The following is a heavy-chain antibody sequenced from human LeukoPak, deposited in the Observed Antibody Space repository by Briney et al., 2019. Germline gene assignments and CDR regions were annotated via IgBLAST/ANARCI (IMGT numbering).Heavy chain of an antibody. D-gene: IGHD5-24*01. J-gene: IGHJ4*02. CDR3: ARDIRDGGTNYFDY. CDR1: GGSISSSSYY. V-gene: IGHV4-39*07. CDR2: IYYSGST. Sequence: SETLSLTCTVSGGSISSSSYYWGWIRQPPGKGLEWIGSIYYSGSTYYNPSLKSRVTISVDTSKNQFSLKLSSVTAADTAVYYCARDIRDGGTNYFDYWGQGTLVTVSS.